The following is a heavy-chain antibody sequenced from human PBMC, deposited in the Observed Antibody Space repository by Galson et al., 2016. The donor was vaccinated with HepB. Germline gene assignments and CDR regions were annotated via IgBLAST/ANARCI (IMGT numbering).Heavy chain of an antibody. V-gene: IGHV1-46*01. CDR3: ARGTGSAVAGPPPIDS. CDR1: GYTFTRFY. J-gene: IGHJ4*02. CDR2: FHPSGDST. Sequence: SVKVSCKASGYTFTRFYIHWLRQAPGQGLEWMGIFHPSGDSTTYAQKFLGRVTVTRDSSTSTVYMDVTSLTSEDTAVYYCARGTGSAVAGPPPIDSWGQGTLVTVSS. D-gene: IGHD6-19*01.